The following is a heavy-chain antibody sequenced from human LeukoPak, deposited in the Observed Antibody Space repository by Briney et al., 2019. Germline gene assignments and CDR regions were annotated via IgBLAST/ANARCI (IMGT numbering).Heavy chain of an antibody. Sequence: GGSLRLSCAASGFTFSNAWMTWVRQVPGKGLEWLGRIRSNAHGGTADYAAAVKDRFTITRDDSKNTLYLQLNSLKTEDSGVYNCTKSRACSGDSSWKFFDVWGRGTLVTVSS. V-gene: IGHV3-15*01. J-gene: IGHJ4*02. CDR3: TKSRACSGDSSWKFFDV. CDR2: IRSNAHGGTA. D-gene: IGHD2-21*02. CDR1: GFTFSNAW.